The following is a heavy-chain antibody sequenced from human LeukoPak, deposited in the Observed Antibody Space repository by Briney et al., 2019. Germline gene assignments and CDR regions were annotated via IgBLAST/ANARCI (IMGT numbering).Heavy chain of an antibody. CDR1: GGSISSSRYY. D-gene: IGHD3-22*01. CDR3: ARSTYYYDSSGHYYVLSHEFDY. V-gene: IGHV4-39*01. J-gene: IGHJ4*02. CDR2: IYYSGST. Sequence: SETLSLTCTVSGGSISSSRYYWGWIRQPPGKGLEWIGSIYYSGSTYYNPSLKSRVTISVDTSKNQVSLKLSSVTAADTAVYYCARSTYYYDSSGHYYVLSHEFDYWGQGTLVTVSS.